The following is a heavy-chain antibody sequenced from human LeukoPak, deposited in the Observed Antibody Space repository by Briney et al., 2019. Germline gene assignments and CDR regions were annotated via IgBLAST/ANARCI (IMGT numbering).Heavy chain of an antibody. J-gene: IGHJ6*02. CDR3: ARGQGSGWYFSYYYYGMDV. V-gene: IGHV1-8*01. Sequence: GASVKVSCKASGYTFTRYDINWVRQATGQGLEWMGWVNPNSGNRGYAQKFQRRVTTTRNTSIRTAYMELSSLRSEDTAVYYRARGQGSGWYFSYYYYGMDVWGQGTTATVSS. CDR2: VNPNSGNR. CDR1: GYTFTRYD. D-gene: IGHD6-19*01.